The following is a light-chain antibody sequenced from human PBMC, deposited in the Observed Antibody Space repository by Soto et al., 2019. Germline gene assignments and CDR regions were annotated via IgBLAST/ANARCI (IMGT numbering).Light chain of an antibody. CDR3: QQSSAWPRR. CDR1: QSISSS. CDR2: DAS. J-gene: IGKJ1*01. Sequence: EIVLTQSPATLSLSPGERATLSCRASQSISSSLAWYQQKPGQAPRLLIYDASSRATGFPARFSGSGSGTDFSLTTGRVEPDEFAVYYCQQSSAWPRRFGQGAKMEIK. V-gene: IGKV3-11*01.